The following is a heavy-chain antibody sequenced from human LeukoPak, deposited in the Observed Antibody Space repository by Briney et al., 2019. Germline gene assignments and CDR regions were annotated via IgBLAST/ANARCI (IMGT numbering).Heavy chain of an antibody. Sequence: GGSLRLSCEASGFVFTDYAKSWVRQAPGKGLEWVSTISGTAGSTYYADSVKGRFTISRDNAKNSLYLQMNSLRAEDTAVYYCARGVRAWGYAFDIWGQGTMVSVSS. J-gene: IGHJ3*02. CDR2: ISGTAGST. D-gene: IGHD5-12*01. V-gene: IGHV3-23*01. CDR3: ARGVRAWGYAFDI. CDR1: GFVFTDYA.